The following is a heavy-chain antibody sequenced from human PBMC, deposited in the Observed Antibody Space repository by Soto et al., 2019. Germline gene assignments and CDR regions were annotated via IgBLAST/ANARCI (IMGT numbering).Heavy chain of an antibody. J-gene: IGHJ6*02. V-gene: IGHV3-23*01. CDR3: ADPVPAPTHYDHFVMDF. CDR1: GFTFSYYT. Sequence: PGGSLRLSCVASGFTFSYYTMSWVRQAPGKGLEWVSGISNSGDTIYYADSVKGRFTISRDNFKNTLYLQMNSLRADATAGYYCADPVPAPTHYDHFVMDFWGRGTKVTVPS. CDR2: ISNSGDTI. D-gene: IGHD2-2*01.